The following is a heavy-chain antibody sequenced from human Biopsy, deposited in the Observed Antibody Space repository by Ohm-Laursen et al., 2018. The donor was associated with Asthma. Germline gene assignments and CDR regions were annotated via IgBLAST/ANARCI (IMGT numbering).Heavy chain of an antibody. CDR3: ARSDCGSGGYCYIPFYF. J-gene: IGHJ4*02. CDR2: ISNDGSSK. CDR1: GFSFSRYG. Sequence: RSLRLSCSASGFSFSRYGMHWVRQAPGKGLEWVALISNDGSSKYYADSVKGRFTISRDISKNTLYLQMNSLRAEDTAVYYCARSDCGSGGYCYIPFYFWGQGTLVTVSS. V-gene: IGHV3-30*03. D-gene: IGHD2-21*02.